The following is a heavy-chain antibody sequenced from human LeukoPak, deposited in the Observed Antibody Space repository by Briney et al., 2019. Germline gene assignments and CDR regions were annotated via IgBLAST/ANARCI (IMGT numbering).Heavy chain of an antibody. CDR3: ARGRSRAYYDFWSGYYPDY. CDR2: INPNSGGT. D-gene: IGHD3-3*01. J-gene: IGHJ4*02. CDR1: GYTFTSYY. V-gene: IGHV1-2*02. Sequence: ASVKVSCKASGYTFTSYYMSWVRQAPGQGLEWMGWINPNSGGTNYAQKFQGRVTMTRDTSISTAYMELSRLRSDDTAVYYCARGRSRAYYDFWSGYYPDYWGQGTLVTVSS.